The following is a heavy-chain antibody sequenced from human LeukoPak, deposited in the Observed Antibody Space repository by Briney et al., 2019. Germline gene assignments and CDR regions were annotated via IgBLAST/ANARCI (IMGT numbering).Heavy chain of an antibody. J-gene: IGHJ5*02. Sequence: GGSLTLSCAASGLTFSSYAKSWVRQAPGEGLEWLSAISCCGGYTYYADSVKGRFTISRDNSKNTLYLQMNSLRAEDTAVYYCAKDRNRDDFWSGFPAGWFDPWGQGTLVTVSS. CDR2: ISCCGGYT. CDR1: GLTFSSYA. D-gene: IGHD3-3*01. V-gene: IGHV3-23*01. CDR3: AKDRNRDDFWSGFPAGWFDP.